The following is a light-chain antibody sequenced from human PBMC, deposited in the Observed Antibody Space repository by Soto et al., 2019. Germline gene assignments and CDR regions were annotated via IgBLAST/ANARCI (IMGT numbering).Light chain of an antibody. J-gene: IGLJ2*01. CDR1: SSNIGAGYD. Sequence: QSVLTQPPSVSGAPGQRVTFSCTGSSSNIGAGYDVHWYQQLPGTAPKLLIYGNSNRPSGVPERFSGSKSGNTASLTISGLQAEDEADYFCTSYTNSKAYILFGGGTKVTVL. CDR2: GNS. CDR3: TSYTNSKAYIL. V-gene: IGLV1-40*01.